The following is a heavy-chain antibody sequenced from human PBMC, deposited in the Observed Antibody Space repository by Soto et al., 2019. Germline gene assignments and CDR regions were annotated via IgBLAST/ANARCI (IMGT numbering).Heavy chain of an antibody. CDR1: GFSFSEYG. CDR2: ISGNKMTT. Sequence: EIQLLESGGGLAQPGGSLRLSCVASGFSFSEYGMSWVRQTPQKTLEWVASISGNKMTTFYPDSVKGRFFISRDNSDNTLHLQMNSLRDDDTAIYYCAKRRLNTITSLSDWWGQGVQVTVSS. D-gene: IGHD3-16*02. J-gene: IGHJ1*01. CDR3: AKRRLNTITSLSDW. V-gene: IGHV3-23*01.